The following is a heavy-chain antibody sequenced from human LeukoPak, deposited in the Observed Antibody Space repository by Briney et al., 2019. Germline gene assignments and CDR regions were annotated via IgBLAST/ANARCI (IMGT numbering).Heavy chain of an antibody. CDR3: AKDIGTGGYFDY. J-gene: IGHJ4*02. D-gene: IGHD2-8*02. V-gene: IGHV3-9*01. CDR1: GFTFDDYA. CDR2: ISWNSGSI. Sequence: GGSLRLSCAASGFTFDDYAMHWVRQAPGKGLEWVSGISWNSGSIGYADSVKGRFTISRDNAKNSLYLQMNSLRAEDTALYYCAKDIGTGGYFDYWGQGTLVTVSS.